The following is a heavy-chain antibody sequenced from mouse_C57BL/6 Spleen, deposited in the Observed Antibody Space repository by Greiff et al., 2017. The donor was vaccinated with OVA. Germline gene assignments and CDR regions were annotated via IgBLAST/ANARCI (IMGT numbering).Heavy chain of an antibody. J-gene: IGHJ4*01. V-gene: IGHV1-53*01. D-gene: IGHD1-1*01. Sequence: QVQLKQPGTELVKPGASVKLSCKASGYTFTSYWMHWVKQRPGQGLEWIGNINPSNGGTNYNEKFKSKATLTVDKSSSTAYMQLSSLTSEDSAVYYCARKDYGSSYAMDYWGQGTSVTVSS. CDR3: ARKDYGSSYAMDY. CDR1: GYTFTSYW. CDR2: INPSNGGT.